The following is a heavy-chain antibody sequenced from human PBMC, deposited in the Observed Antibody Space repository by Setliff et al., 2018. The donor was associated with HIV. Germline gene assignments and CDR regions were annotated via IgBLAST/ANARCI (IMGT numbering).Heavy chain of an antibody. CDR1: GYSFTTYW. CDR2: IHPGDSET. CDR3: ARHGSMVPGLDP. Sequence: PGESLKISCKGSGYSFTTYWIGWVRQMPGKGLEWMGIIHPGDSETRYSPSFQGQVIISADKSISTAYLQWSSLKASDTAIYFCARHGSMVPGLDPWGQGTLVTVSS. V-gene: IGHV5-51*01. J-gene: IGHJ5*02. D-gene: IGHD2-21*02.